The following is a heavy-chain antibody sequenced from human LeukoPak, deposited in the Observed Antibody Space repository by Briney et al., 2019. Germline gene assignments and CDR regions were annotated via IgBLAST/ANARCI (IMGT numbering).Heavy chain of an antibody. V-gene: IGHV3-30*03. Sequence: PGGSLRLSCAASGFTFSSYGMHWVRQAPGKGLEWVAVISYDGSNKYYADSVKDRFTISRDNSKNTLYLQMNSLRAEDTAVYYCARDMGQQASYWGQGTLVTVSS. CDR2: ISYDGSNK. J-gene: IGHJ4*02. CDR3: ARDMGQQASY. D-gene: IGHD6-13*01. CDR1: GFTFSSYG.